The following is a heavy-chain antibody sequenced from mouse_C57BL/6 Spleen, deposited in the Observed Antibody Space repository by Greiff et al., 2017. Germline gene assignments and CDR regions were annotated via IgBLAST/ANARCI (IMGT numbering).Heavy chain of an antibody. Sequence: VQLQQSGAELVRPGASVKLSCTASGFNIKDYYMHWVKQRPEQGLEWIGRIDPEDGDTEYAPKFQGKATMAADTSSNTAYLQLSSLTSEDTAVYYCTAYYSNGYYAMDYWGQGTSVTVSS. CDR3: TAYYSNGYYAMDY. J-gene: IGHJ4*01. CDR1: GFNIKDYY. D-gene: IGHD2-5*01. CDR2: IDPEDGDT. V-gene: IGHV14-1*01.